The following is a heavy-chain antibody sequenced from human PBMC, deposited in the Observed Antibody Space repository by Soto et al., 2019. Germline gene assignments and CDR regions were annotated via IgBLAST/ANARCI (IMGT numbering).Heavy chain of an antibody. Sequence: QVQLVQSGAEVKKPGSSVKVSCKASGGTFSNYAINWVRQAPGQGLEWMGGIIPIFGTGNYAQKFQGRVTITADESTSTAYLDLSGLRPEDTAVYYXARPVEMATISRSYLFYWGQGTLVTVSS. V-gene: IGHV1-69*01. D-gene: IGHD5-12*01. CDR2: IIPIFGTG. CDR3: ARPVEMATISRSYLFY. CDR1: GGTFSNYA. J-gene: IGHJ4*02.